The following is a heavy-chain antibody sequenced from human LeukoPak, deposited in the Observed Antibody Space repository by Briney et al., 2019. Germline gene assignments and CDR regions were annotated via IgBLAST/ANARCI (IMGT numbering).Heavy chain of an antibody. CDR1: GFTFSSYS. V-gene: IGHV3-21*01. J-gene: IGHJ4*02. D-gene: IGHD2-21*01. CDR3: ARLPCRYCGILLDY. Sequence: AGGSLRLSCAAYGFTFSSYSMNWVRQAPGKGLEWVSSISSSSSYIYYADSVKGRFTISRDNAKNSLYLQMNSLRAEDTAVYYCARLPCRYCGILLDYWGQGTLVTVSS. CDR2: ISSSSSYI.